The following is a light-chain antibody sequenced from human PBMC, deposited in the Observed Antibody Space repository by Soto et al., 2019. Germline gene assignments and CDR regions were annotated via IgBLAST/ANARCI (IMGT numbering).Light chain of an antibody. CDR1: QSVLYSSNNKNY. Sequence: DIVMTQSPDSLAVSLGERATINCKSSQSVLYSSNNKNYLAWYQQKPGQPPKLLIYWASTRESGVPDRFSVSGSGTDFTLTISSLQAEDVAVYYCQQYYCTPRTFGQGTKVEIK. J-gene: IGKJ1*01. V-gene: IGKV4-1*01. CDR3: QQYYCTPRT. CDR2: WAS.